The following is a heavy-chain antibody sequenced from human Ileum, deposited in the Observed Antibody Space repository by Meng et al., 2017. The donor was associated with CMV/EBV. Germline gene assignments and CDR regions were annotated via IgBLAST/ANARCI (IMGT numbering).Heavy chain of an antibody. Sequence: QLQDSGPGLVKPSETLSLTCTASGGSTTSSTYYWGWIRQPPGKGLEWIGSVYYSGTTYYNPSLKSRVNMSIDTSKNRFSLKLSSATAADTAVYYCARNVGFYSSQIAYWGQGALVTVSS. J-gene: IGHJ4*02. CDR1: GGSTTSSTYY. CDR2: VYYSGTT. D-gene: IGHD3-3*01. V-gene: IGHV4-39*07. CDR3: ARNVGFYSSQIAY.